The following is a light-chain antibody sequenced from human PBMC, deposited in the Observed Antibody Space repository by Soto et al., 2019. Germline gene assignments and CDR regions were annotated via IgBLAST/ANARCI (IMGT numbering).Light chain of an antibody. V-gene: IGKV3-20*01. CDR2: GAS. CDR1: HSVSRTY. CDR3: QQFDDSVT. J-gene: IGKJ5*01. Sequence: EIVLTQSPGTLSLSPGERATLSFRASHSVSRTYSAWYQQKPGQAPRLLMYGASDRATGTPGRFSGSGSGTDFTLTISGLEPEDSAVYYCQQFDDSVTFGQGTRLEIK.